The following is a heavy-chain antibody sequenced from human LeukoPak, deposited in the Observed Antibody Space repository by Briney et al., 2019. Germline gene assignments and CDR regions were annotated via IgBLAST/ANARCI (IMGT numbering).Heavy chain of an antibody. D-gene: IGHD3-3*01. CDR3: AKDSYEY. CDR1: GFTFSSYG. CDR2: ISYDGSNK. J-gene: IGHJ4*02. V-gene: IGHV3-30*18. Sequence: PGGSLRLSCAASGFTFSSYGMHWVRQAPGKGLEWVAVISYDGSNKYYADSVKGRFTISRDNSKNTLYLQMNSLRAEDTAVYYCAKDSYEYWGRGTLVTVSS.